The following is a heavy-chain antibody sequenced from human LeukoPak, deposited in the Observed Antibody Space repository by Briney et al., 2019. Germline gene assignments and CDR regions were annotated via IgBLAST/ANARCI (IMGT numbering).Heavy chain of an antibody. CDR3: ARDPHWNDDVYFDY. D-gene: IGHD1-1*01. CDR2: LSDSGIDT. J-gene: IGHJ4*02. Sequence: GGSLRLSCAMSGFSFDNYAMTWVRQGPGKGLEWVASLSDSGIDTHYADSVRGRFTISRDNSKNTVYLQMNSLTVEDTAVYYCARDPHWNDDVYFDYWGQGTLVTVSS. CDR1: GFSFDNYA. V-gene: IGHV3-23*01.